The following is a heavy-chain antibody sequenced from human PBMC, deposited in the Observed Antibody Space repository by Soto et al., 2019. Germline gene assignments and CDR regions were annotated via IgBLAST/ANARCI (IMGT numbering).Heavy chain of an antibody. CDR1: GGSISSSSYY. J-gene: IGHJ4*02. CDR3: ARSPPGYYYDSSGSNFDY. Sequence: SETLSLTCTVSGGSISSSSYYWGWIRQPPGKGLEWIGSIYYSGSTYYNPSLKSRVTISVDTSKNQFSLKLSSVTAADTAVYYCARSPPGYYYDSSGSNFDYWGQGTLVTVSS. D-gene: IGHD3-22*01. V-gene: IGHV4-39*01. CDR2: IYYSGST.